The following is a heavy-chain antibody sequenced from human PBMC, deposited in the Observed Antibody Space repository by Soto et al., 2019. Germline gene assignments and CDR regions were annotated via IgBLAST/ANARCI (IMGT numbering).Heavy chain of an antibody. J-gene: IGHJ6*02. CDR3: ARVSSSQRYYYYGMDV. Sequence: QLQLQESGPGLVKPSETLSLTCTVSGGSISSSSYYWGWIRQPPGKGLEWIGSIYYSGSTYYNPSLKSRATISVDTSKIQFSLKLSSVTAADTAVYYCARVSSSQRYYYYGMDVWGQGTTVTVSS. CDR1: GGSISSSSYY. V-gene: IGHV4-39*01. CDR2: IYYSGST. D-gene: IGHD6-6*01.